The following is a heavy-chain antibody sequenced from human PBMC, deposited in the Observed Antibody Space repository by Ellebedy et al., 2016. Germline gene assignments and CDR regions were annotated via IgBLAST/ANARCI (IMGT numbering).Heavy chain of an antibody. CDR1: GFTFDDYA. CDR3: AKADSGSFVKHVSWFDP. Sequence: SLKISCAASGFTFDDYAMHWVRQAPGKGLEWVSGISWNSGSIGYADSVKGRFTISRDNAKNSLYLQMNSLRADDTALYYCAKADSGSFVKHVSWFDPWGQGTLVTVSS. J-gene: IGHJ5*02. D-gene: IGHD1-26*01. V-gene: IGHV3-9*01. CDR2: ISWNSGSI.